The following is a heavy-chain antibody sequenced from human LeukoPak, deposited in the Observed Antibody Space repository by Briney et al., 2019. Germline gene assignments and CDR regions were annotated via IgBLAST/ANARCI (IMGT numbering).Heavy chain of an antibody. V-gene: IGHV3-7*01. CDR2: IKEDGSEK. J-gene: IGHJ4*02. CDR1: GFTFSTYW. CDR3: ARDSSGYQ. D-gene: IGHD3-22*01. Sequence: GGSLRLSCAASGFTFSTYWMSWVRQAPGKGLEWVANIKEDGSEKYYGDSAKGRFTISRDNAKNSLYLEMNSLRVEDTAVYYCARDSSGYQWGQGTLVTVSS.